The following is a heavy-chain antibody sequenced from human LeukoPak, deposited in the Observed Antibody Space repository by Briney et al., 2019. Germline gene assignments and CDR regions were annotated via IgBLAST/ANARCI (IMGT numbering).Heavy chain of an antibody. CDR1: GFTFSRYG. J-gene: IGHJ4*02. D-gene: IGHD6-19*01. CDR2: ISYDGSNK. CDR3: TRHRIGYSSGWYGN. V-gene: IGHV3-30*19. Sequence: GGSLRLSCAASGFTFSRYGMHWVRQAPGKGLEWVAVISYDGSNKYYADSVKGRFTISRDNSKNTLYLQMNSLRAEDTAVYYCTRHRIGYSSGWYGNWGQGTLVTVSS.